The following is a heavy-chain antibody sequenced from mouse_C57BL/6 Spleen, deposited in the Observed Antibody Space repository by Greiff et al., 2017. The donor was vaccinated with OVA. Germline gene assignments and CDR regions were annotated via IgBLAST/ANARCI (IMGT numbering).Heavy chain of an antibody. Sequence: VQLHQPGAELVRPGSSVKLSCKASGYTFTSYWMHWVKQRPIQGLEWIGNIDPSDSETHYNQKFKDKATLTVDKSSSTAYMQLSSLTSEDSAVYYCARSLITTVVADYWGQGTTLTVSS. J-gene: IGHJ2*01. D-gene: IGHD1-1*01. V-gene: IGHV1-52*01. CDR1: GYTFTSYW. CDR2: IDPSDSET. CDR3: ARSLITTVVADY.